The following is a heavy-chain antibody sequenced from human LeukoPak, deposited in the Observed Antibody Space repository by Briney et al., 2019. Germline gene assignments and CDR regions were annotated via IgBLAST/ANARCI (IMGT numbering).Heavy chain of an antibody. J-gene: IGHJ5*02. CDR1: GGSISSYY. CDR2: IYYSGST. Sequence: SETLSLTCTVSGGSISSYYWSWIRQPPGKGLEWIGYIYYSGSTNYNPSLKSRVTISVDTSKNQFSLKLSSVTAADTAVYYCARVGVGDWFDPWGQGTLVTVSS. V-gene: IGHV4-59*01. CDR3: ARVGVGDWFDP. D-gene: IGHD3-10*01.